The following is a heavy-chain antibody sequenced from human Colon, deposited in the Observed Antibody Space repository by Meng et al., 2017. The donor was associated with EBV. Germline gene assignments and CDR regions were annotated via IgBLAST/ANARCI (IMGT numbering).Heavy chain of an antibody. CDR1: GDSVTNGGYS. D-gene: IGHD7-27*01. CDR3: ARDTSTWGNKGLDH. Sequence: HLLLPEAGSGLVNPSQTLSLTWVVSGDSVTNGGYSWSWIRQPPGKGLEWIGYIYHSGSTKYNPSLKSRVTISVDTSKNQFSLKLSSVTAADTAVYYCARDTSTWGNKGLDHWGQGILVTVSS. CDR2: IYHSGST. V-gene: IGHV4-30-2*01. J-gene: IGHJ4*02.